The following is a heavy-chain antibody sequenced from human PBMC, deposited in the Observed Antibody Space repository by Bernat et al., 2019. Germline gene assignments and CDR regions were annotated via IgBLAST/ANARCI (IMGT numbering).Heavy chain of an antibody. V-gene: IGHV3-21*01. CDR2: ISSSSSYI. CDR3: ARGGSGGYYQLFDY. D-gene: IGHD3-10*01. CDR1: GFTFSSYS. Sequence: EVQLVESGGGLVKPGGSLRLSCAASGFTFSSYSMNWVRQAPGKGLDWVSSISSSSSYIYYADSVKGRFTISRDNAKNSLYLQMNSLRAEDTAVYDCARGGSGGYYQLFDYWGQGTLVTVAS. J-gene: IGHJ4*02.